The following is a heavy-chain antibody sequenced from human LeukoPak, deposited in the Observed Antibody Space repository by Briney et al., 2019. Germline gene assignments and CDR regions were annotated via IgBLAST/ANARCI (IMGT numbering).Heavy chain of an antibody. V-gene: IGHV3-23*01. CDR3: AKVRTMVRGVIDPLRY. CDR1: GFTFCSYP. Sequence: AGSLTLSCAASGFTFCSYPMSWVRQAPGKGLEWFSAISGSGSNTYYADSVKGWFTISRDNSKNTLYLQMNSLRAEDTAVYYCAKVRTMVRGVIDPLRYWGQGTLVTVSS. J-gene: IGHJ4*02. D-gene: IGHD3-10*01. CDR2: ISGSGSNT.